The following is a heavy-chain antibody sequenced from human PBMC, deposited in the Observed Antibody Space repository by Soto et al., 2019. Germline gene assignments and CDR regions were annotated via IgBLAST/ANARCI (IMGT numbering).Heavy chain of an antibody. D-gene: IGHD3-10*01. CDR3: ARAGITMVRGGVYGMDV. CDR2: INPNSGGT. CDR1: GYTFTGYY. V-gene: IGHV1-2*04. Sequence: QVQLVQSGAEVKKPGASVKVSCKASGYTFTGYYMHWVRQAPGQGLEWMGWINPNSGGTNYAQKFKGWFTMTRDTAISTAYMGLSRLRADDTAVYYCARAGITMVRGGVYGMDVWGQGTTVTVSS. J-gene: IGHJ6*02.